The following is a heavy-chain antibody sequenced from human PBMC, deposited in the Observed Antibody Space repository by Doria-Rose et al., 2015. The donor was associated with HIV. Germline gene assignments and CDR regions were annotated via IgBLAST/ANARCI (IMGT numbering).Heavy chain of an antibody. V-gene: IGHV1-18*01. CDR2: ISPYNGKT. J-gene: IGHJ4*02. D-gene: IGHD6-19*01. CDR3: TRDVGASGSYLYFFDY. Sequence: QVQLVQSGAEVKKPGASMKVSCKASGYTFISYGISWVRQAPGQGLEWTGWISPYNGKTNYAQKFQGRGTLTTDTSTSTAYMDLRSLRSDDTAIYYCTRDVGASGSYLYFFDYWGLGTLVTVSS. CDR1: GYTFISYG.